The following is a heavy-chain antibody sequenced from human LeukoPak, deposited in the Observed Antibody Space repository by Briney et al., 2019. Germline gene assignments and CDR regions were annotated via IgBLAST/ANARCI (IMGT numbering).Heavy chain of an antibody. Sequence: PGGSLRLSCAASGFTFSTYWMTWVRQAPGKGLEWVANIKEDGSEKFYVDSVKGRFTISRDNAKNSLYLQINSRRAEDTAVYYCARAGGTDPFGYWGQGTLVTVSS. CDR1: GFTFSTYW. J-gene: IGHJ4*02. CDR3: ARAGGTDPFGY. CDR2: IKEDGSEK. V-gene: IGHV3-7*01. D-gene: IGHD1-26*01.